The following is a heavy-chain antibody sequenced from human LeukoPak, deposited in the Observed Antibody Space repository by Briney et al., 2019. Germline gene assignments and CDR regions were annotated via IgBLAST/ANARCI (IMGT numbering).Heavy chain of an antibody. Sequence: SETLSLTCAVYGGSFSGYYWSWIRQPPGKGLEWIGEINHSGSTNYNPSLKSRVTISVDTSKNQFSLKLSSVTAADTAVYYCARERGGIRGGSWYRWGQGTLVTVSS. CDR2: INHSGST. V-gene: IGHV4-34*01. J-gene: IGHJ4*02. CDR1: GGSFSGYY. D-gene: IGHD6-13*01. CDR3: ARERGGIRGGSWYR.